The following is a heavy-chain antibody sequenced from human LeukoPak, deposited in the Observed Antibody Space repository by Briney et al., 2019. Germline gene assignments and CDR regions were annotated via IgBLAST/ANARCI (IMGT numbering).Heavy chain of an antibody. CDR3: ARLPLIATTRGGFDP. CDR2: VYDTGAT. CDR1: GGSISGYY. V-gene: IGHV4-59*08. D-gene: IGHD1/OR15-1a*01. Sequence: SEALSLTCTVSGGSISGYYWSWIRQPPGKRLEWIGYVYDTGATNYNPSLKSRFTISIDTSKNQFSLYLSSVTAADTAVYYCARLPLIATTRGGFDPWGQGSLVTVSS. J-gene: IGHJ5*02.